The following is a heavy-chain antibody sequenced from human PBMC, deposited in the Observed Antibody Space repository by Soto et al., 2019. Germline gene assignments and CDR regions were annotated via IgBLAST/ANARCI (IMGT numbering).Heavy chain of an antibody. D-gene: IGHD2-2*01. CDR2: ISSSSRYI. Sequence: GGSLRLSCAASGFTFSSYSMNWVRQAPGKGLEWVSSISSSSRYIYYADSVKGRFTISRDNAKNSLYLQRNSLRAEDTAVYYCARVTSIVVVPAANDYWGQGTLVTVSS. CDR3: ARVTSIVVVPAANDY. CDR1: GFTFSSYS. V-gene: IGHV3-21*01. J-gene: IGHJ4*02.